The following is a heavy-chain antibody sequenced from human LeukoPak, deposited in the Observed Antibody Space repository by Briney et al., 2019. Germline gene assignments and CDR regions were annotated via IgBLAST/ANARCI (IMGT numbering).Heavy chain of an antibody. CDR2: IYSGGST. V-gene: IGHV3-53*01. J-gene: IGHJ4*02. CDR1: GFTVSSNY. D-gene: IGHD3-22*01. CDR3: ARVSDGCYDS. Sequence: GGSLRLSCAASGFTVSSNYMSWVRQAPGKGLEWVSVIYSGGSTYYADSVKGRSTISRDNSKNTLYLQMNSLRAEDTAVYYCARVSDGCYDSWGQGTLVTVSS.